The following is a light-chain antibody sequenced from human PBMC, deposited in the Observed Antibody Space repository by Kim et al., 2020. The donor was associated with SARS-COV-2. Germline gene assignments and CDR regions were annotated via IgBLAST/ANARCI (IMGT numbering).Light chain of an antibody. CDR3: QQSYSTPPA. V-gene: IGKV1-39*01. CDR1: RRITSN. CDR2: GAS. J-gene: IGKJ1*01. Sequence: DIQMTQSPSSLSASVGDRVTITCRASRRITSNLNWYQQKPGKAPKLLIQGASKLQSGVPSRFSGSGSGTDFTLTISSLQPEDFATYYCQQSYSTPPAFGQGTKVDIK.